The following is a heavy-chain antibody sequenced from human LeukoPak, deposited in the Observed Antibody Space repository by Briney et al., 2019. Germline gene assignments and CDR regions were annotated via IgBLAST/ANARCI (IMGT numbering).Heavy chain of an antibody. CDR1: GYTFTSYG. V-gene: IGHV1-18*01. CDR2: ISAYNGNT. CDR3: ARDLGRYPYYYMDV. Sequence: GASVKVSCKASGYTFTSYGISWVRQAPGQGLEWIGWISAYNGNTNYAQKLQGRVTMTTDTSTSTAYMELRSLRSDDTAVYYCARDLGRYPYYYMDVWGKGTTVTISS. D-gene: IGHD1-26*01. J-gene: IGHJ6*03.